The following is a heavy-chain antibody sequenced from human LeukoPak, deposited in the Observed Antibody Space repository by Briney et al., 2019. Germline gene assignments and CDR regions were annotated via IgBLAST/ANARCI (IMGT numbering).Heavy chain of an antibody. J-gene: IGHJ4*02. D-gene: IGHD3-16*01. V-gene: IGHV4-59*11. CDR1: GDSFSDHY. CDR3: ARDARFGWDYFDS. CDR2: IFYGGGT. Sequence: SETLSLTCTVSGDSFSDHYWSWIRQPPGKGLEWIGYIFYGGGTNYNPSLQSRVTISIETSKNRFSLRLSSVTAADTAVYYCARDARFGWDYFDSWGQGTLVIVSP.